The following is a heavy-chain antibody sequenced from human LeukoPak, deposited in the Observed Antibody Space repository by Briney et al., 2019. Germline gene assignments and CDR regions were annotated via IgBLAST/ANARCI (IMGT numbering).Heavy chain of an antibody. V-gene: IGHV3-7*01. CDR1: GFTFSSYW. CDR2: IKTDGSAQ. Sequence: GGSLRLSCAASGFTFSSYWMTWVREAPGKGLEWVANIKTDGSAQYYVASVEGRFTVSRDNTKNSLYLQMNSLRVEDTAVYYCARDRNDWNDHWGQGTLVTVSS. J-gene: IGHJ5*02. CDR3: ARDRNDWNDH.